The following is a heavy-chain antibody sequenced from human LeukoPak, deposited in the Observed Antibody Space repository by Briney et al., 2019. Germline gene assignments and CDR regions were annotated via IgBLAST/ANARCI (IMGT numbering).Heavy chain of an antibody. CDR3: VKARVPQCGTECLES. J-gene: IGHJ4*02. CDR2: ITGSGSDT. D-gene: IGHD2-15*01. V-gene: IGHV3-23*01. CDR1: GFTFSNYG. Sequence: GESLRLSCAASGFTFSNYGMNWVRQAPGKGLEWVSVITGSGSDTYYADSVKGRFTISRDNSKNTVYLQMNSLREEDTAVYYCVKARVPQCGTECLESWGQGTLVTVSS.